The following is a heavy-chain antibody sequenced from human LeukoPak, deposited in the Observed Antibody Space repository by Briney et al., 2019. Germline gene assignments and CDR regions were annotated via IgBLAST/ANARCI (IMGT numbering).Heavy chain of an antibody. J-gene: IGHJ4*02. CDR3: AALLYYYGSGSIHFDY. CDR1: GYTFTGYY. V-gene: IGHV1-2*02. CDR2: INPNSGGT. D-gene: IGHD3-10*01. Sequence: ASVKVTCKASGYTFTGYYMHWVRHAPGQGLELMGWINPNSGGTNYAQKFQGRVTMTRDTSISTAYMELSRLRSDDTAVYYCAALLYYYGSGSIHFDYWGQGTLVTVSS.